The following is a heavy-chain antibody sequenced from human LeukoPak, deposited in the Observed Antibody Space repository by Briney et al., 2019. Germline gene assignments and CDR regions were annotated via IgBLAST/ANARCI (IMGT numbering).Heavy chain of an antibody. J-gene: IGHJ3*02. D-gene: IGHD5-18*01. CDR2: ICCSGCTT. CDR1: GFTFSSYG. Sequence: GESLRLSCAASGFTFSSYGMRWVRQAPGKGLEWVSSICCSGCTTYYADSVKGRFTISRDNSKNTLSLQMNSLRADDTAVYSCAKDPPTVMANAFHMWGQGTMVTVS. V-gene: IGHV3-23*01. CDR3: AKDPPTVMANAFHM.